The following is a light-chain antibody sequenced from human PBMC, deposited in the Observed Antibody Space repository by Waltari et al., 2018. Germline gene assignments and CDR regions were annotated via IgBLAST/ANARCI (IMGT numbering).Light chain of an antibody. CDR2: VNSDGSH. Sequence: QLVLTQSPSASPSLGASIKLTCTLSSGHSSNVIAWLQQQPEKGPRYLMKVNSDGSHTRGNEIPDRFSGSSSGAERYLTISSLQSEDEADYYCQTGGHGTWVFGGGTKLTVL. CDR3: QTGGHGTWV. CDR1: SGHSSNV. V-gene: IGLV4-69*01. J-gene: IGLJ3*02.